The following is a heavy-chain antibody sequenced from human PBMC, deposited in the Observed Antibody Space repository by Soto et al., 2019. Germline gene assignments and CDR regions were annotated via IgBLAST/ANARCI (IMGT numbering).Heavy chain of an antibody. CDR2: ICDTGGCT. CDR3: AKVQRSMIVVALDAFDV. Sequence: GGSLRLSCAASGFTFSSYAMAWVRQAPGKGLEWVSSICDTGGCTYYADSVKGRFTISRDNSKNMVYLQMNSLRAEDTAIYYCAKVQRSMIVVALDAFDVWGQGAMVTVSS. J-gene: IGHJ3*01. V-gene: IGHV3-23*01. CDR1: GFTFSSYA. D-gene: IGHD3-22*01.